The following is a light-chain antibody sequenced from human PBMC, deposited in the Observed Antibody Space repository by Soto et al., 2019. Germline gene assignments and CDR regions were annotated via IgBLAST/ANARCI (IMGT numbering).Light chain of an antibody. Sequence: DIQMTQSPSSLSASVGDRVTITCRASQSISNYLNWYQQKSDKAPKLLIYAASSLQSGVPSRFSGSGSGTDFTLTISRLQPEDVATYYCQKYNSVPLTFGGGTKVDNK. CDR3: QKYNSVPLT. CDR2: AAS. J-gene: IGKJ4*01. V-gene: IGKV1-39*01. CDR1: QSISNY.